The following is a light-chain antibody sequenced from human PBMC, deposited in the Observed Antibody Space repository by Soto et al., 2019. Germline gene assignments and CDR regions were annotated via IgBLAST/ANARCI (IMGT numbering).Light chain of an antibody. CDR1: ASDIGNYNY. V-gene: IGLV2-14*01. Sequence: QSALTQPASVSGSPGQSITISCTGTASDIGNYNYVSWYQVHPGKAPKLLIYGVSNRPSGVSNRFSGSKSGNAASLTISGLQAEDEADYYCYSYSAYTILWVFGGGTKVTVL. CDR2: GVS. CDR3: YSYSAYTILWV. J-gene: IGLJ3*02.